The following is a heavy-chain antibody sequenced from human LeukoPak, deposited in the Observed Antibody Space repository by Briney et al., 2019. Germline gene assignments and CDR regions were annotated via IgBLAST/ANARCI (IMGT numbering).Heavy chain of an antibody. Sequence: ASVKVSCKASGGTFSSYAISWVRQAPGQGLEWMGGIIPIFGTANYAQKFQGRVTITADESTSTAYMELSSLRSEDTAVYYCARGLRTGIAAGSGMDAWGQGTTVTVSS. CDR1: GGTFSSYA. CDR2: IIPIFGTA. CDR3: ARGLRTGIAAGSGMDA. V-gene: IGHV1-69*13. D-gene: IGHD6-13*01. J-gene: IGHJ6*02.